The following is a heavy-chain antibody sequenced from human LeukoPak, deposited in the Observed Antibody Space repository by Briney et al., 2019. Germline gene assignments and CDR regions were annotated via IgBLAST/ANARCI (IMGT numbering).Heavy chain of an antibody. CDR2: IHYSGTT. CDR1: GGSISSSSYD. Sequence: SETLSLTCTVSGGSISSSSYDWSWIRQPPGKGLEWIGYIHYSGTTNYNPSLRSRVTISIDTSKNQFSLKLSSATAADTAVYFCARRAINSVMFDYWGQGTLVTVSS. D-gene: IGHD3-16*01. CDR3: ARRAINSVMFDY. J-gene: IGHJ4*02. V-gene: IGHV4-61*05.